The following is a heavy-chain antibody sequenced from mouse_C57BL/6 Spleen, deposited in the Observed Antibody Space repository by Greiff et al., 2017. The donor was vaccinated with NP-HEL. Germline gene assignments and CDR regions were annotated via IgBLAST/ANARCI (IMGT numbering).Heavy chain of an antibody. CDR1: GYSITSDY. J-gene: IGHJ4*01. V-gene: IGHV3-8*01. CDR2: ISYSGST. CDR3: ARSLDGYYEAMDY. D-gene: IGHD2-3*01. Sequence: EVMLVESGPGLAKPSQPLSLTCSVTGYSITSDYWNWIRKFPGNKLEYMGYISYSGSTYYNPSLKSRISITRDTSNNQYYLQLNSVTTEDTATYYCARSLDGYYEAMDYWGQGTSVTVSS.